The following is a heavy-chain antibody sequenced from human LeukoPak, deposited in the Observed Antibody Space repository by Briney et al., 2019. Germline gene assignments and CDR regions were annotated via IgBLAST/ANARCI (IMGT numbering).Heavy chain of an antibody. Sequence: GGSLRLSCAASGFTFSSYGMHWVRQAPGKGLEWVAVISYDGSNKYYADFVKGRFTISRDNSKNTLYLQMNSLRAEDTAVYYCAKDREYQLRYELLYYFDYWGQGTLVTVSS. CDR1: GFTFSSYG. V-gene: IGHV3-30*18. D-gene: IGHD2-2*02. CDR2: ISYDGSNK. CDR3: AKDREYQLRYELLYYFDY. J-gene: IGHJ4*02.